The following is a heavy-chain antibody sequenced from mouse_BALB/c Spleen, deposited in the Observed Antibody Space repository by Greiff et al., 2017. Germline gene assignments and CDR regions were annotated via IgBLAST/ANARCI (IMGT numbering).Heavy chain of an antibody. J-gene: IGHJ4*01. Sequence: QVQLQQSGAELARPGASVKLSCKASGYTFTSYWMQWVKQRPGQGLEWIGAIYPGDGDTRYTQKFKGKATLTADKSSSTAYMQLSSLTSDDSAVYFCARSGGLRRNAMDYWGQGTSVTVSS. CDR1: GYTFTSYW. V-gene: IGHV1-87*01. CDR3: ARSGGLRRNAMDY. D-gene: IGHD2-4*01. CDR2: IYPGDGDT.